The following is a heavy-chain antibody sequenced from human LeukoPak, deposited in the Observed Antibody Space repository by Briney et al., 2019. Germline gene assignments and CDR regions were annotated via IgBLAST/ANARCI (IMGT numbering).Heavy chain of an antibody. V-gene: IGHV1-69*13. Sequence: ASVKVSCKASGGTFSSYAISWVRQAPGQGLEWMGGIIPIFGTANYAQKFQGRVTITADVSTSTAYMELSSLRSEDTAVYYCARGLGYCSSTSCPAGYYFDYWGQGTLVTVSS. CDR1: GGTFSSYA. CDR3: ARGLGYCSSTSCPAGYYFDY. D-gene: IGHD2-2*01. J-gene: IGHJ4*02. CDR2: IIPIFGTA.